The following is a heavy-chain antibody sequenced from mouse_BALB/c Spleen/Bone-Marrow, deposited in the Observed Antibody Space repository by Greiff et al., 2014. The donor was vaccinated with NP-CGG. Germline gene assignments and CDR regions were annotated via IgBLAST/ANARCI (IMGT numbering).Heavy chain of an antibody. V-gene: IGHV1S56*01. CDR3: ASYDGSYFDV. CDR1: GYTFTSYY. Sequence: QVTLKESGPEPVKPGASVRISCKASGYTFTSYYIHWVKQRPGQGLEWIGWIYPGNVNTKYNEKFKGKATLTADKSSSTAYMQLSSLTSEDSAVYFCASYDGSYFDVWGAGTTVTVSS. J-gene: IGHJ1*01. CDR2: IYPGNVNT. D-gene: IGHD2-3*01.